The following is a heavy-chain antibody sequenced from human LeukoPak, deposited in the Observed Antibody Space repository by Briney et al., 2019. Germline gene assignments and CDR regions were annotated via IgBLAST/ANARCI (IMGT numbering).Heavy chain of an antibody. CDR3: AKEKYHYDSSGYYPAFDY. CDR2: ISGSGGST. D-gene: IGHD3-22*01. Sequence: PGGSLRLSCAASGFTFSSYGMSWVRQAPGKGLEWVSAISGSGGSTYYADSVKGRFTISRDNSKNTLYLQMNSLRAEDTAVYYCAKEKYHYDSSGYYPAFDYWGQGTLVTVSS. CDR1: GFTFSSYG. V-gene: IGHV3-23*01. J-gene: IGHJ4*02.